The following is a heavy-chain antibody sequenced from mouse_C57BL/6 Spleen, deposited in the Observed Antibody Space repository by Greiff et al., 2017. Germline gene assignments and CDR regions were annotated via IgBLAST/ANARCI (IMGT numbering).Heavy chain of an antibody. V-gene: IGHV5-4*01. D-gene: IGHD1-1*01. J-gene: IGHJ4*01. CDR3: AREGFITTVVATRAMDY. CDR1: GFTFSSYA. Sequence: EVQLVESGGGLVKPGGSLILSCAASGFTFSSYAMSWVRQTPEKRLEWVATISDGGSYTYYPDNVKGRFTISRDNAKNNLYLQMSHLKSEDTAMYYCAREGFITTVVATRAMDYWGQGTSVTVSS. CDR2: ISDGGSYT.